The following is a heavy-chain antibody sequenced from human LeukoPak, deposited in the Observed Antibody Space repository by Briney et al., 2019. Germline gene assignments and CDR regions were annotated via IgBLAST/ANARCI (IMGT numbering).Heavy chain of an antibody. CDR3: ARLTVTRDFDY. D-gene: IGHD4-11*01. V-gene: IGHV4-4*07. CDR2: IYTSGTT. Sequence: SETLSLTCNVSGGSISSYYWSWIRQPAGKGLEWIGRIYTSGTTNYNPSLKSRVTISVDTSKNQFSLKLTSVTAADTAVYYCARLTVTRDFDYWGQGTLVTVSS. CDR1: GGSISSYY. J-gene: IGHJ4*02.